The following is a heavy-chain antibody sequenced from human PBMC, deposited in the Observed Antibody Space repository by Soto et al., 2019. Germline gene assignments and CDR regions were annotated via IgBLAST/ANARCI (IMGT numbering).Heavy chain of an antibody. D-gene: IGHD3-3*01. Sequence: GESLKISCKGSGYSFTSYWISWVRQMPGKGLEWMGRIDPSDSYTNYSPSFQGHVTISADKSISTAYLQWSSLKASDTAMHYCARLDTIFLTTDPWGQGTLVTVSS. J-gene: IGHJ5*02. V-gene: IGHV5-10-1*01. CDR2: IDPSDSYT. CDR3: ARLDTIFLTTDP. CDR1: GYSFTSYW.